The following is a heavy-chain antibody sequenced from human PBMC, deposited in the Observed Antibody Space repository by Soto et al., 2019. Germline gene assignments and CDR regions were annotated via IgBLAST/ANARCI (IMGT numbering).Heavy chain of an antibody. Sequence: SETLSLTCTVSGGSITSSSYYWGWIRQPPGKGLEWIGGIYYSGRSYYNPSLKSRVTMSVDTSKNQFSLTLNSVTAADAAVYYCARQRTTVVTQAYFDHWGQGTLVTV. CDR3: ARQRTTVVTQAYFDH. V-gene: IGHV4-39*01. J-gene: IGHJ4*02. CDR1: GGSITSSSYY. CDR2: IYYSGRS. D-gene: IGHD4-17*01.